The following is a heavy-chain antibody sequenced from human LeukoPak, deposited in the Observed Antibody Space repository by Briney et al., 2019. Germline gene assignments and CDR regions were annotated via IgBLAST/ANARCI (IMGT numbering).Heavy chain of an antibody. J-gene: IGHJ4*02. CDR3: ARTAGYYDSSGYYSYYFDY. V-gene: IGHV3-30-3*01. CDR2: ISYDGSNK. CDR1: GFTFSSYA. D-gene: IGHD3-22*01. Sequence: PGGSLRLSCAASGFTFSSYAMHWVRQAPGKGLEWVAVISYDGSNKYYADSVKGRFTISRDNSKNTLYLQMNSLRAEDTAVYHCARTAGYYDSSGYYSYYFDYWGQGTLVTVSS.